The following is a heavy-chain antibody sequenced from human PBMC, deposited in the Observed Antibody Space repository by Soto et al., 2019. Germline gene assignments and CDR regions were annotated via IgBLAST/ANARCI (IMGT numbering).Heavy chain of an antibody. CDR1: GGSISSSSYY. V-gene: IGHV4-39*01. CDR2: IYYSGST. J-gene: IGHJ6*03. D-gene: IGHD3-3*01. Sequence: SETLSLTCTVSGGSISSSSYYWGWIRQPPGKGRDGIGSIYYSGSTYYNPPLKSPVTISVDTSKNQFSLKLSSVAAADTAVYYCARHERSAYYDFWSGYYPEYYYYMDVWGKGTTVTVSS. CDR3: ARHERSAYYDFWSGYYPEYYYYMDV.